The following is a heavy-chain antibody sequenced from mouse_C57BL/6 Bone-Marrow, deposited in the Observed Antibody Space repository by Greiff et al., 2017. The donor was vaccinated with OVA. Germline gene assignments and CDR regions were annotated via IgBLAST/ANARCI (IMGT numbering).Heavy chain of an antibody. V-gene: IGHV5-2*01. CDR1: EYEFPSHD. J-gene: IGHJ1*03. CDR3: ARHRIDGYWWYFDV. CDR2: INSDGGST. Sequence: DVQLQESGGGLVQPGESLKLSCESNEYEFPSHDMSWVRKTPEKRLELVAAINSDGGSTSYPDTMERRFIISRDNTKKTLYLQMSSLRSEDTALYYCARHRIDGYWWYFDVWGTGTTVTVSS. D-gene: IGHD2-3*01.